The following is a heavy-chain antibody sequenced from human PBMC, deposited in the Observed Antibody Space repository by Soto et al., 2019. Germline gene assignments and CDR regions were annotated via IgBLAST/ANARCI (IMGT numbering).Heavy chain of an antibody. J-gene: IGHJ4*02. V-gene: IGHV3-72*01. CDR1: GFTFSDHF. Sequence: EVPLVESGGGLVQPGGSLRLSCAASGFTFSDHFMEWVRQAPGKGLECVGRARDKIGHYMTEYAASVKDRFIISRDESKNSLFLQMNSLETEDTAVYYCTSTPRSSYDWKYSWGQGTLVTVSS. CDR3: TSTPRSSYDWKYS. CDR2: ARDKIGHYMT. D-gene: IGHD1-20*01.